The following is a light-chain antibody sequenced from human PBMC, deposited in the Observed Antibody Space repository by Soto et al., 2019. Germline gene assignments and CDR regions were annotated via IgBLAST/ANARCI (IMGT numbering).Light chain of an antibody. Sequence: DIQMTQSPSSVSASIGDRVTITCRASQDIGRRLAWFQQKPGKAPKYLIQAASSLQGGVPSTFSGSRSGTDFTLTINTLHPEDFATYYCLQVYSFPRTFGQGTKVEIK. CDR2: AAS. J-gene: IGKJ1*01. V-gene: IGKV1-12*01. CDR1: QDIGRR. CDR3: LQVYSFPRT.